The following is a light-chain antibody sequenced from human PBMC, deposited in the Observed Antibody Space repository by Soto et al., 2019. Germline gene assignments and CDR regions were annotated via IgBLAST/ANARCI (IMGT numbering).Light chain of an antibody. V-gene: IGKV1-39*01. CDR1: QSISSY. CDR2: AAS. Sequence: DIQMTQSPSCLSSSVGDRFTITCRASQSISSYLNWYQQKPGKAPKLLIYAASSLQSGVPSRFSGSGSGTDFTLTISSLQPEDFATYYCQQSYSTPFTFGPGTKVDI. J-gene: IGKJ3*01. CDR3: QQSYSTPFT.